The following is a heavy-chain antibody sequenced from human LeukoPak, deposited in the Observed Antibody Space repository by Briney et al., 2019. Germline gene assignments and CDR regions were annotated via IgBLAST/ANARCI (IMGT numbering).Heavy chain of an antibody. V-gene: IGHV1-46*01. CDR1: GYTFTSYY. J-gene: IGHJ4*02. Sequence: ASVKVSCKASGYTFTSYYMHWVRQAPGQGLEWMGIINPSGGSTSYAQKFQGRVTMTRDTSTSTVYMGLSSLRSEDTAVYYCARDASAYGSGEFFDYWGQGTLVTVSS. D-gene: IGHD3-10*01. CDR2: INPSGGST. CDR3: ARDASAYGSGEFFDY.